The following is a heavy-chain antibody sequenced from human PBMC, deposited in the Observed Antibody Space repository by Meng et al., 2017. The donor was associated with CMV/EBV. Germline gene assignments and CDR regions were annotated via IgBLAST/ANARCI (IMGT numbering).Heavy chain of an antibody. J-gene: IGHJ4*02. CDR3: ARDGRQQLDFDY. Sequence: GESLKISCAASGFTFSSYSMNWVRQAPGKGLEWVSSISSSSSYIYYADSVKGRFTISRDNAKNSLYLQMNSLRAEDTAVYYCARDGRQQLDFDYWGQGTLVPSPQ. V-gene: IGHV3-21*01. D-gene: IGHD6-13*01. CDR1: GFTFSSYS. CDR2: ISSSSSYI.